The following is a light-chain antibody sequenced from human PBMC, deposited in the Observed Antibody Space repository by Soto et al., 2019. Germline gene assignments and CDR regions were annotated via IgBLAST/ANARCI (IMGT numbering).Light chain of an antibody. J-gene: IGKJ1*01. V-gene: IGKV1-39*01. CDR3: QQAYNPPRT. Sequence: DIQMTQSPSSLSTSIVDRVTITCRASQNIGNYLNWYQQRPGKAPKLLMYAASALQTGVPSRFGGSGSGTDFNLTITSVHPDDFGTLYCQQAYNPPRTFGQGTKVDI. CDR1: QNIGNY. CDR2: AAS.